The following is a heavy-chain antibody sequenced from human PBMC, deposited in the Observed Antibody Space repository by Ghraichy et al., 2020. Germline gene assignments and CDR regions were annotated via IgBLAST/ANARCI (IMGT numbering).Heavy chain of an antibody. V-gene: IGHV4-34*01. CDR1: GGSFSGYY. CDR3: ARSSFRYRGYFDY. Sequence: ETLSLTCAVYGGSFSGYYWSWIRQPPGKGLEWIGEINHSGSTNYNPSLKSRVTISVDTSKNQFSLKLSSVTAADTAVYYCARSSFRYRGYFDYWGQGTLGT. J-gene: IGHJ4*02. CDR2: INHSGST. D-gene: IGHD1-1*01.